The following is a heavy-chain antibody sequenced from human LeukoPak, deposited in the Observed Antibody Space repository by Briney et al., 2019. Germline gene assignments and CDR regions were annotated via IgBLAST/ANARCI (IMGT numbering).Heavy chain of an antibody. J-gene: IGHJ4*02. V-gene: IGHV1-2*02. CDR1: GDTFTGYY. Sequence: ASVKVSCKASGDTFTGYYMNWVRQAPGQGLEWMGWINPNSGGTNYARKFQGRVTMTRDTSISTAYMELSRLRSDDTAVYYCARLDCSGGTCYFSYWGQGTLVTVSS. CDR3: ARLDCSGGTCYFSY. CDR2: INPNSGGT. D-gene: IGHD2-15*01.